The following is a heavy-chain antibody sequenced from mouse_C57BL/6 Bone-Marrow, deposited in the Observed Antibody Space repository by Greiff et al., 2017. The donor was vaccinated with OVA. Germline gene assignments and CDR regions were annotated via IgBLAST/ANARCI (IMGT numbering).Heavy chain of an antibody. J-gene: IGHJ2*01. D-gene: IGHD1-1*01. Sequence: VKLQQPGTELVKPGASVKLSCKASGYTFTSYWMHWVKQRPGQGLEWIGWIYPRDGSTKYNEKFKGKATLTVDTSSSTAYMELHSLTSEDSAVYFCAREAYVYGSSYDFDYWGQGTTLTVSS. CDR3: AREAYVYGSSYDFDY. CDR1: GYTFTSYW. V-gene: IGHV1-85*01. CDR2: IYPRDGST.